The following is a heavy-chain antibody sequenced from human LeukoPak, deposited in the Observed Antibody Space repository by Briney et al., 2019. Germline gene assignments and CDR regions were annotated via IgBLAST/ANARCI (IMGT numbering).Heavy chain of an antibody. CDR3: ARFYYGDFNFDY. CDR2: IYHSGTT. D-gene: IGHD4-17*01. CDR1: GYSISSGYY. J-gene: IGHJ4*02. Sequence: SETLSLTCTVSGYSISSGYYWGWIRQPPGKGLEWIGSIYHSGTTYYNPSLKSRVTISVDTSKNQFSLKLSSVTAADTAVYYCARFYYGDFNFDYWGQGTLVTFSS. V-gene: IGHV4-38-2*02.